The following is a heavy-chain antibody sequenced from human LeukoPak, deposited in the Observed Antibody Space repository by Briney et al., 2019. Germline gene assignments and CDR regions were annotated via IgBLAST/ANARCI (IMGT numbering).Heavy chain of an antibody. Sequence: SETLSLTCTVSGGSISSSSYYWGWIRQPPGKGLEWIGSIYYSGSTYYNPSLKIRVTISVDTSKNQFSLKLSSVTAADTAVYYCAKSFQYNWNDGAFDYWGQGTLVTVSS. CDR1: GGSISSSSYY. CDR2: IYYSGST. V-gene: IGHV4-39*01. J-gene: IGHJ4*02. CDR3: AKSFQYNWNDGAFDY. D-gene: IGHD1-1*01.